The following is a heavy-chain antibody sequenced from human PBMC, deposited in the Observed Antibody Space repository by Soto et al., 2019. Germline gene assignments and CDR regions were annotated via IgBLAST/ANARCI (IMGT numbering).Heavy chain of an antibody. CDR2: IYYSGST. CDR1: DGSISSGGYY. J-gene: IGHJ6*02. D-gene: IGHD5-18*01. CDR3: ASRGYSYGFSLGMDV. V-gene: IGHV4-31*03. Sequence: QVQLQESGPGLVKPSQTLSLTCTVSDGSISSGGYYWSWIRQHPGKGLEWIGYIYYSGSTYYNPSLKSRVTISVDTSKNQFSLKLSSVTAADTAVYYCASRGYSYGFSLGMDVWGQGTTVTVSS.